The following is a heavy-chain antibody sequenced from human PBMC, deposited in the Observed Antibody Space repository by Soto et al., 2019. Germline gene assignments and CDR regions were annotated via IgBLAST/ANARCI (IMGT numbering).Heavy chain of an antibody. V-gene: IGHV4-34*01. Sequence: PSETLSLACAVYGGSFRGYYWSWIRKPPGKGLEWIGEINHSGSTKYNPSLKSRVTISVDTSKNHFSLKLSSVTAADTAVYYCARGVDDFWSGPGPIDYWGQGTLVTVSS. D-gene: IGHD3-3*01. CDR1: GGSFRGYY. CDR2: INHSGST. J-gene: IGHJ4*02. CDR3: ARGVDDFWSGPGPIDY.